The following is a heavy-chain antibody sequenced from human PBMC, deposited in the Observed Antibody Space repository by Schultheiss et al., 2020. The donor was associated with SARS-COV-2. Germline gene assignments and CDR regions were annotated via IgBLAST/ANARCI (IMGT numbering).Heavy chain of an antibody. CDR1: GYTFTTYW. V-gene: IGHV5-51*01. J-gene: IGHJ4*02. CDR2: IYPGDANT. Sequence: GGSLRLSCKGSGYTFTTYWIGWVRQMPGKGLEWMGIIYPGDANTRYSPSFQGQVTISADKSISTAYLQWSSLKASDTAMYYCARRRSSSSGAFNYWGQGTMVTVSS. D-gene: IGHD6-6*01. CDR3: ARRRSSSSGAFNY.